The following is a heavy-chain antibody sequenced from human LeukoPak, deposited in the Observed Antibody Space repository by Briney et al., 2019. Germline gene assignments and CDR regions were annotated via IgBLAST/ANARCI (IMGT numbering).Heavy chain of an antibody. CDR1: GGSFSGYY. CDR3: ARHRGYSYGYCDY. V-gene: IGHV4-34*01. Sequence: PSETLSLTCAAYGGSFSGYYWSWIRQPPGKGLEWIGEINHSGSTNYNPSLKSRVTISVDTSKNQFSLKLSSVTAADTAVYYCARHRGYSYGYCDYWGQGTLVTVSS. CDR2: INHSGST. J-gene: IGHJ4*02. D-gene: IGHD5-18*01.